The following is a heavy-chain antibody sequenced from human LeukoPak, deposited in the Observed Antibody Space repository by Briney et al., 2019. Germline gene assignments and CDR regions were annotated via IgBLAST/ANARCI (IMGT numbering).Heavy chain of an antibody. D-gene: IGHD6-13*01. CDR1: GYTFTGYY. CDR3: ARGGQQQLVTQNWFDP. J-gene: IGHJ5*02. V-gene: IGHV1-2*02. CDR2: INPNSGGT. Sequence: RASVKVSCKASGYTFTGYYMHWVRQAPGQGLEWMGWINPNSGGTNYAQKFQGRVTMTRDTSISTAYMELSRLRSDDTAVYYCARGGQQQLVTQNWFDPWGQGTLVTVSS.